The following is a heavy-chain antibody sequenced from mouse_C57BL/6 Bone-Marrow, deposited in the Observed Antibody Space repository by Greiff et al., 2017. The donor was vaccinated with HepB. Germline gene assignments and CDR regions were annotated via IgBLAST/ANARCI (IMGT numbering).Heavy chain of an antibody. V-gene: IGHV1-19*01. J-gene: IGHJ3*01. Sequence: VQLQQSGPVLVKPGASVKMSCKASGYTFTDYYMNWVKQSHGKSLEWIGVINPYNGGTSYNQKFKGKATLTVDKSSSTAYMQLSSLTSEDSAVYYCASLGSSYVGAWFAYWGQGTLVTVSA. CDR3: ASLGSSYVGAWFAY. CDR1: GYTFTDYY. CDR2: INPYNGGT. D-gene: IGHD1-1*01.